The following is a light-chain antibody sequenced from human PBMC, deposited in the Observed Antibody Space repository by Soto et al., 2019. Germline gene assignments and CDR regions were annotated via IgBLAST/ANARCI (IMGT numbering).Light chain of an antibody. CDR3: HHYGRSPWT. CDR1: QSVGGNF. CDR2: GAS. Sequence: EIVLTQSPGTLSLYPGERATLSCRASQSVGGNFLAWYQQKPGQAPRLLIHGASRRATGIPDRFSGSGSETDVTLTIGRLEPEDFALYCFHHYGRSPWTFGQGTEGESK. J-gene: IGKJ1*01. V-gene: IGKV3-20*01.